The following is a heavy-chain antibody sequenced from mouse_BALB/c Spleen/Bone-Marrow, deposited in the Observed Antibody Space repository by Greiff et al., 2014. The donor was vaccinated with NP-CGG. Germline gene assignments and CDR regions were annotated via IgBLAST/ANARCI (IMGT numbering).Heavy chain of an antibody. CDR1: GYKFTDYE. J-gene: IGHJ4*01. D-gene: IGHD2-2*01. Sequence: QVQLKESGAELVRPGASVTLSCKASGYKFTDYEMHWVKQTPVHGLEWIGSIDPETGGTAYNQNLKGKATLTADRSSTTAYMELRSLTSEDSAVYYCTREGIYFGYDVPMDYWGQGTSVTVSS. CDR2: IDPETGGT. V-gene: IGHV1-15*01. CDR3: TREGIYFGYDVPMDY.